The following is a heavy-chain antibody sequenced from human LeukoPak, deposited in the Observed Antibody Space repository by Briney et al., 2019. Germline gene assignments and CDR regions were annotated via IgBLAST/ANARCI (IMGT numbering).Heavy chain of an antibody. V-gene: IGHV4-61*02. D-gene: IGHD3-9*01. CDR1: GGSISSGSYY. J-gene: IGHJ5*02. Sequence: SETLFLTCTVSGGSISSGSYYWSWIRQPAGKGLEWIGRIYTSGSTNYNPSLKSRVTISVDTSKNQFSLKLSSVTAADTAVYYCARVTRDYDILTGYYTARWFDPWGQGTLVTVSS. CDR3: ARVTRDYDILTGYYTARWFDP. CDR2: IYTSGST.